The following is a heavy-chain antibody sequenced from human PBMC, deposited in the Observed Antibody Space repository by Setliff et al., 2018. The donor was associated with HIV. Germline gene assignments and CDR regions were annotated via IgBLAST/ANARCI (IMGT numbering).Heavy chain of an antibody. CDR3: SRWATLGVSDF. CDR2: IYYSGSA. D-gene: IGHD7-27*01. Sequence: SETLSLTCTVSGASINTGGYYWSWIRQHPGKGLEYIGYIYYSGSAYYSPSLKNRVTISLDASKNQFSLTLTSVTAADTAVYYCSRWATLGVSDFWGQGTPVTVSS. J-gene: IGHJ4*02. V-gene: IGHV4-31*03. CDR1: GASINTGGYY.